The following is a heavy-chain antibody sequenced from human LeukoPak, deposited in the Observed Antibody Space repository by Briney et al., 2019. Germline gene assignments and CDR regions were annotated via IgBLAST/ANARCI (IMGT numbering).Heavy chain of an antibody. CDR3: ARGANMDTAMVY. D-gene: IGHD5-18*01. J-gene: IGHJ4*02. CDR1: GYTFTSYD. Sequence: ASVKVSCKASGYTFTSYDINWVRQATGQGLEWMGWMNPNSGNTGYAQKFQGRVTMTRNTSISTAYMELSSLRFEDTAVYYCARGANMDTAMVYWGQGTLVTVSS. CDR2: MNPNSGNT. V-gene: IGHV1-8*01.